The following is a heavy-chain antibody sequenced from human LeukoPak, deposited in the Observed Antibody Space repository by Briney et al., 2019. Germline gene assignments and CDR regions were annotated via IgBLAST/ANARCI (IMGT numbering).Heavy chain of an antibody. V-gene: IGHV3-23*01. CDR1: GFTFSSYA. CDR2: ISGSGGST. Sequence: GGSLRLSCAASGFTFSSYAMSWVRQAPGKGLEWVSAISGSGGSTYYADSVKGQFTISRDNSKNTLYLQMNSLRAEDTAVYYCASCSGGSCYAYYGMDVWGQGTTVTVSS. D-gene: IGHD2-15*01. CDR3: ASCSGGSCYAYYGMDV. J-gene: IGHJ6*02.